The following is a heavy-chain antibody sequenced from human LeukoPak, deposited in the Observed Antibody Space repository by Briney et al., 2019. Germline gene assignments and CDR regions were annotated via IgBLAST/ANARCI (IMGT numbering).Heavy chain of an antibody. CDR3: ARDSGLRRWELSTIYNYGMDV. CDR2: INHSGST. Sequence: SETLSLTCAVYGGSFSGYYWSWIRQPPGKGLEWIGEINHSGSTNYNPSLKSRVTISLDTSKNQFSLRLSSVTAADTAVYFCARDSGLRRWELSTIYNYGMDVWGQGTTVTVSS. CDR1: GGSFSGYY. D-gene: IGHD1-26*01. V-gene: IGHV4-34*01. J-gene: IGHJ6*02.